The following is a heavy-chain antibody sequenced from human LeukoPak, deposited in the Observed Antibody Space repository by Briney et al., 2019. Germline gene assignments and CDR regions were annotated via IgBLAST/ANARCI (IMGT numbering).Heavy chain of an antibody. CDR3: ARASGYYDSSGYRRFDP. CDR2: IYYSGST. Sequence: SETLSLTCTVSGVSVSSGSYYWSWIRQPPGKGLEWIGYIYYSGSTNYNPSLKSRITISVDTSKNQFSPKLSSVTAADTAVYYCARASGYYDSSGYRRFDPWGQGTLVTVSS. CDR1: GVSVSSGSYY. J-gene: IGHJ5*02. V-gene: IGHV4-61*01. D-gene: IGHD3-22*01.